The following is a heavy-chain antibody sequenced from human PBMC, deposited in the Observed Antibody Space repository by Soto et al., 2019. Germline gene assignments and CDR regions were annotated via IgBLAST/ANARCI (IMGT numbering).Heavy chain of an antibody. J-gene: IGHJ4*01. D-gene: IGHD3-10*01. Sequence: ASVKVSCKTSGYTFTGYYIHWVRQAPGQGLEWMGWINPNSGGTDYAQKFQGRVTMTRDTSISTGYMELNRLRSDDTAVYYCARDQGVTSELFNYWGHGSLVTVSS. V-gene: IGHV1-2*02. CDR1: GYTFTGYY. CDR2: INPNSGGT. CDR3: ARDQGVTSELFNY.